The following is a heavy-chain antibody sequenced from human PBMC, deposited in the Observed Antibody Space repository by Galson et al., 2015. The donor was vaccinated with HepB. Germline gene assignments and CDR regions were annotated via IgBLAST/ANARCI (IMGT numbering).Heavy chain of an antibody. Sequence: SLRLSCAASGFTFSSYSMNWVRQAPGKGLEWVSSISSSSSYIYYADSVKGRFTISRDNAKNSLYLQMNSLRAEDTAVYYCSSLGYPQHYYYYYGMDVWGQGTTVTVSS. CDR1: GFTFSSYS. V-gene: IGHV3-21*01. CDR2: ISSSSSYI. D-gene: IGHD3-16*01. CDR3: SSLGYPQHYYYYYGMDV. J-gene: IGHJ6*02.